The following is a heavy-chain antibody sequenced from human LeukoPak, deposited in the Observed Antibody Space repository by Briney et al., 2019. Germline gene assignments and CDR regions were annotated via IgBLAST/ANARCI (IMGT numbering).Heavy chain of an antibody. J-gene: IGHJ4*02. V-gene: IGHV3-48*03. Sequence: GGSLRLSCAASGFPFSSYEMNWVRQAPGKGLEWVSYISSSGMTKYYAVSVKGRFTMSRDNAKNSLYLQLYSLRAEDTAVYYCARDGRSRGLSHVNFDYWGQGILVTVSS. CDR2: ISSSGMTK. D-gene: IGHD3-16*02. CDR3: ARDGRSRGLSHVNFDY. CDR1: GFPFSSYE.